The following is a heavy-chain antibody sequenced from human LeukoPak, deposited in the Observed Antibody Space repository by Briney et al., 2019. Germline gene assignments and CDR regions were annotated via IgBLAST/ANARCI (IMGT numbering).Heavy chain of an antibody. J-gene: IGHJ4*02. CDR3: ARSYYYDSSGYYYFDY. CDR2: IYYSGST. CDR1: GGSISSYY. Sequence: PSETLSLTCTVSGGSISSYYWSWIRQPPGKGLEWIGYIYYSGSTNYNPSLRSRVTISVDTSKNQFSLKLSSVTAADTAVYYCARSYYYDSSGYYYFDYWGQGTLVTVS. D-gene: IGHD3-22*01. V-gene: IGHV4-59*01.